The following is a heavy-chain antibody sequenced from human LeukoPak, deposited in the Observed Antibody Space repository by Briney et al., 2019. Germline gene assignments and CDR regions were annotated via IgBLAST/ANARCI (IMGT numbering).Heavy chain of an antibody. D-gene: IGHD7-27*01. CDR2: IYTSGST. Sequence: SQTLSLTCTVSGGSISSGSYYWSWIRQPGGKGLEWIGRIYTSGSTNYNPSLKSRVTLSVDTSKNHFSLKLSSVTAAYTAVYYCAREEANWGCLDYWGQGTLVTVSS. J-gene: IGHJ4*02. CDR3: AREEANWGCLDY. CDR1: GGSISSGSYY. V-gene: IGHV4-61*02.